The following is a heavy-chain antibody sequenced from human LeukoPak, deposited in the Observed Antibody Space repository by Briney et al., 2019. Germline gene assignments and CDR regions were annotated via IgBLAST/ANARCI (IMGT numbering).Heavy chain of an antibody. CDR2: ISGSGGST. D-gene: IGHD2-2*01. CDR3: AKDRRGCSSTSCYYRFDY. J-gene: IGHJ4*02. V-gene: IGHV3-23*01. Sequence: GGSLRLSCAASGFTFGTYAMSWVRQAPGKGLEWVSAISGSGGSTYYADSVKGRFTISRDNSKNTLYLQMNSLRAEDTAVYYCAKDRRGCSSTSCYYRFDYWGQGTLVTVSS. CDR1: GFTFGTYA.